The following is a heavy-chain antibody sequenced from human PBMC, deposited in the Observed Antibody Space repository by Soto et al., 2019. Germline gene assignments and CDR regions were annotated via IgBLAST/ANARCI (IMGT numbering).Heavy chain of an antibody. D-gene: IGHD3-22*01. V-gene: IGHV4-39*01. J-gene: IGHJ4*02. CDR1: GGSISSSSYY. CDR2: IYYSGST. Sequence: SETLSVTCTVSGGSISSSSYYWGWIRQPPGKGLEWIGSIYYSGSTYYNPSLKSRVTISVDTSKNQFSLKLSSVTAADTAVYYCARPSNYDSSGYYYPTLYYFDYWGQGTLVTVSS. CDR3: ARPSNYDSSGYYYPTLYYFDY.